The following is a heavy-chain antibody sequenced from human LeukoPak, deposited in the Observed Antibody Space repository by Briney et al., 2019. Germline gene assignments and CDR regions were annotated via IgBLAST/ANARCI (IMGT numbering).Heavy chain of an antibody. V-gene: IGHV1-2*02. CDR3: ARAMGGYSSGWRTSYYYYYMDV. CDR2: INPNSGST. D-gene: IGHD6-19*01. CDR1: GYTFTGYY. Sequence: ASVKVSCKASGYTFTGYYMHWVRQAPGQGLEWMGWINPNSGSTNYAQKFQGRVTMTRDTSISTAYMELSRLRSDDTAVYYCARAMGGYSSGWRTSYYYYYMDVWGKGTTVTVSS. J-gene: IGHJ6*03.